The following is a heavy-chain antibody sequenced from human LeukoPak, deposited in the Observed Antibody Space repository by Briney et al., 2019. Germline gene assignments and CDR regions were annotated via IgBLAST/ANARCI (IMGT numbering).Heavy chain of an antibody. CDR3: AKEPGDCGGDCYSLLDY. J-gene: IGHJ4*02. D-gene: IGHD2-21*01. CDR2: ISGSGGST. Sequence: PGGSLRLSCAASGFTFSSYAMSWVRQAPGKGLEWVSAISGSGGSTYYADSVKGRFTISRDNSKSTLYLQMNSLKTEDTAVYYCAKEPGDCGGDCYSLLDYWGQGTLVTVSS. V-gene: IGHV3-23*01. CDR1: GFTFSSYA.